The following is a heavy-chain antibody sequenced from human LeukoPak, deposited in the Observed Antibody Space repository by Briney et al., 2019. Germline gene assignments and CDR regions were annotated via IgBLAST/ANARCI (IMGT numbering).Heavy chain of an antibody. CDR2: IIAYNGNT. D-gene: IGHD3-22*01. CDR3: ARDRSGFFRGWFDP. Sequence: ASVKVSCKASGYTFTSYGISWVRQAPGQGLEWMGWIIAYNGNTNYAQKLQGRVTMTTDTSTSTAYMELRSLRSDDTAVYYCARDRSGFFRGWFDPWGQGTLVTVSS. J-gene: IGHJ5*02. CDR1: GYTFTSYG. V-gene: IGHV1-18*01.